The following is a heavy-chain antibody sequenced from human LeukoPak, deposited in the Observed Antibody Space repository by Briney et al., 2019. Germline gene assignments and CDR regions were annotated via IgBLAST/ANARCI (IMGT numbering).Heavy chain of an antibody. Sequence: PGGSLRLPCAASGFTFSSYAMSWVRQAPGKGLEWVSAISGSGGSTYYADSVKGRFTISRDNSKNTLYLQMNSLRAEDTAVYHCAKLDSSGYLPYFDYWGQGTLVTVSS. CDR1: GFTFSSYA. D-gene: IGHD3-22*01. V-gene: IGHV3-23*01. J-gene: IGHJ4*02. CDR3: AKLDSSGYLPYFDY. CDR2: ISGSGGST.